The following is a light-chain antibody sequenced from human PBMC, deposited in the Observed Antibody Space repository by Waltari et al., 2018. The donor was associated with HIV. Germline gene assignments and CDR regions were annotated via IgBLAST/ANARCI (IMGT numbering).Light chain of an antibody. Sequence: DIQMTQSPSSLSASVGDRVTITCRANQDISKFLAWYQQKPGKVPHLLIYSTSTLQSGVPSRFSGSGSATDFTLTISSLQPEDAATYYCQNYNSVPLTFGQGTRLEIK. J-gene: IGKJ5*01. V-gene: IGKV1-27*01. CDR3: QNYNSVPLT. CDR2: STS. CDR1: QDISKF.